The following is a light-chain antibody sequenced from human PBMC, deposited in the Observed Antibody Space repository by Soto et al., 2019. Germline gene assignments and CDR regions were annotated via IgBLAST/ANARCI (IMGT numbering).Light chain of an antibody. V-gene: IGKV1-27*01. CDR3: QTYNSALWT. Sequence: DIQMTQSPSSLSASVGDRVTITCRAGQGISNYVAWYQQKPGQAPKVLIYASSTLQSGAPSRFSGSGSATDFTLTISSLQPEDVATYYCQTYNSALWTFGQGTKVDIK. CDR1: QGISNY. CDR2: ASS. J-gene: IGKJ1*01.